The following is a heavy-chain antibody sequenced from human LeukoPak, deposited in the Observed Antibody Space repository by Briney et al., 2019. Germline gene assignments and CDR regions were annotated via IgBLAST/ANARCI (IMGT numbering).Heavy chain of an antibody. V-gene: IGHV3-23*01. J-gene: IGHJ4*02. Sequence: GGSLRLSCAASGFTFSSYGLNWVRQAPGKGLEGVSSISGSGDSTYYADSVNGRFTISRDNSKNTLYLQMNSLTADDTAVYYCARERTTIVSGTTIGAYWGQGTLVTVSS. CDR2: ISGSGDST. CDR1: GFTFSSYG. D-gene: IGHD2/OR15-2a*01. CDR3: ARERTTIVSGTTIGAY.